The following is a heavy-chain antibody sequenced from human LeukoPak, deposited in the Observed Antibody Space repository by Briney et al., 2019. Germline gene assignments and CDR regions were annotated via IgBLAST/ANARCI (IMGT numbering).Heavy chain of an antibody. CDR3: ARGARLRFFSRQNWFDP. Sequence: SETLSLTCAVYGGSFSGYYWSWIRQPPGKGLEWIGEINHSGSTNYNPSLKSRVTISVDTSKNQFSLKLSSVTAADTAVYYCARGARLRFFSRQNWFDPWGQGTLVTVSS. J-gene: IGHJ5*02. V-gene: IGHV4-34*01. D-gene: IGHD3-3*01. CDR1: GGSFSGYY. CDR2: INHSGST.